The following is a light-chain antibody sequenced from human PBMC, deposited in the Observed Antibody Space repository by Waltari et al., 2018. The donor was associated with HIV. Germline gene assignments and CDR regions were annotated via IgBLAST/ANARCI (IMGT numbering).Light chain of an antibody. V-gene: IGLV1-44*01. CDR1: YSNIGSNT. J-gene: IGLJ3*02. CDR2: NND. CDR3: ASWDDKLDGWV. Sequence: QSLLPQPPSASGPPGQRVPISCSGSYSNIGSNTVTWHQQLPGSAPRALIYNNDQRPSGVPDRFSGSKSGTSASLAISGLQSEDQGDYYCASWDDKLDGWVFGGGTRLTVL.